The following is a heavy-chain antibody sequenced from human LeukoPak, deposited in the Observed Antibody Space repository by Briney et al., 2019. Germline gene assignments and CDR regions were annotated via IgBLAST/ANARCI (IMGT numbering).Heavy chain of an antibody. Sequence: GGSLRLSCAASGFTFSSYWMHWVRQAPGKGLVWVSRINSDGSGASYADSVKGRFTISRDNAKNSLYLQMNSLRAEDTAVYYCARVEEDSSSWYPKNHYYGMDVWGQGTTVTVSS. J-gene: IGHJ6*02. CDR3: ARVEEDSSSWYPKNHYYGMDV. CDR2: INSDGSGA. CDR1: GFTFSSYW. D-gene: IGHD6-13*01. V-gene: IGHV3-74*01.